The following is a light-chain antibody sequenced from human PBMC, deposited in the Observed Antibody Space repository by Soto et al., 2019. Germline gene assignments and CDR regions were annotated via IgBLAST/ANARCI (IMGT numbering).Light chain of an antibody. CDR2: HVT. J-gene: IGLJ1*01. V-gene: IGLV2-14*03. Sequence: QSALTQPASVSGAPGQSITISCTGTSSDIGHYDYVSWYQQHPGKAPKLMIYHVTYRPSGVSNRYSGSKSGNSASLTISGLQADDEADYYCCSLTTSHTYVFGSGTKVTVL. CDR3: CSLTTSHTYV. CDR1: SSDIGHYDY.